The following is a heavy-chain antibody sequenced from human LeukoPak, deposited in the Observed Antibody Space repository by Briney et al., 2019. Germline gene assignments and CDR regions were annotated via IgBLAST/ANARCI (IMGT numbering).Heavy chain of an antibody. J-gene: IGHJ6*02. CDR2: ISAYNGNT. CDR3: ARDSTPAVYYYGMDV. Sequence: ASVKVSCKASGYTFTSYGISWVRQAPGQGLEWMGWISAYNGNTNYAQKLQGRVTMTTDTSTSTAYMELRSLRSDDTAVYYCARDSTPAVYYYGMDVWGQGTTVTVSS. CDR1: GYTFTSYG. V-gene: IGHV1-18*01.